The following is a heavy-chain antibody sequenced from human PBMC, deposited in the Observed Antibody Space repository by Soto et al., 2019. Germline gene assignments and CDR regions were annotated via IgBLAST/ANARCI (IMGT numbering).Heavy chain of an antibody. D-gene: IGHD5-18*01. CDR2: ISYDGSNK. V-gene: IGHV3-30-3*01. Sequence: GGSLRLSCAASGFTFGSYAVHWVRRAPGKGLEWVAVISYDGSNKYYADSVKGRFTISRDNSKNTLYLQMNSLRAEDTAVYYCARDLGPTGYSYAEYWGQGTLVTVSS. CDR3: ARDLGPTGYSYAEY. J-gene: IGHJ4*02. CDR1: GFTFGSYA.